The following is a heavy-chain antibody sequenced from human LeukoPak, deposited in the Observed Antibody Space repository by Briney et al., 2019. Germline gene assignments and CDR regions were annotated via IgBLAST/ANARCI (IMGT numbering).Heavy chain of an antibody. V-gene: IGHV3-53*01. CDR2: IYSGGST. D-gene: IGHD5-18*01. CDR3: ARAGGYSYGYPSYFDY. J-gene: IGHJ4*02. Sequence: GGSLRLSCAASGFTVSSNYMSWVRQAPGKGLEWVSVIYSGGSTYYSDSVKGRFTISRDNSKNTLYLQMNSLRAEDTAVYYCARAGGYSYGYPSYFDYWGQGTLVTVSS. CDR1: GFTVSSNY.